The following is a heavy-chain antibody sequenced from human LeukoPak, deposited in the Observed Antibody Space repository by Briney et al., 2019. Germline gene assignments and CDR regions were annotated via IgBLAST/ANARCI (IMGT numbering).Heavy chain of an antibody. CDR3: ARDSGGRYSYGTRHYYYGMDV. CDR2: IYYSGST. V-gene: IGHV4-39*07. D-gene: IGHD5-18*01. J-gene: IGHJ6*02. Sequence: ASETLSLTCTVSGGSISSSSYYWGWIRQPPGKGLEWIGSIYYSGSTYYNPSLKSRVTISVDTSKNQFSLKLSSVTAADTAVYYCARDSGGRYSYGTRHYYYGMDVWGQGTTVTVSS. CDR1: GGSISSSSYY.